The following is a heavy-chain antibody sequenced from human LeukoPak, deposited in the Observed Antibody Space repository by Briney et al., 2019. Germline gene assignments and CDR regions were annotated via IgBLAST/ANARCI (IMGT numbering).Heavy chain of an antibody. V-gene: IGHV3-23*01. CDR2: ISGSGGST. D-gene: IGHD3-10*01. CDR1: GFTFSSYA. CDR3: AKDAGLITMVRGAYDY. J-gene: IGHJ4*02. Sequence: GGSLKLSCAASGFTFSSYAMSWVRQAPGKGLEWVSAISGSGGSTYYADSVKGRFTISRDNSKNTLYLQMNSLRAEDTAVYYCAKDAGLITMVRGAYDYWGQGTLVTVSS.